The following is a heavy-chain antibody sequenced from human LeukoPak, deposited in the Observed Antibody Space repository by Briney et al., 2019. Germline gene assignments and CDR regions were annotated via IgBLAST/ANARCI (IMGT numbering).Heavy chain of an antibody. CDR2: IRSRSAGGTT. CDR1: GLTFNNAW. CDR3: STGGGTHDY. D-gene: IGHD2-15*01. Sequence: GGSLRLSCAASGLTFNNAWMSWVRQAPGKRLEWVGRIRSRSAGGTTDYGAPVKGRFTISRDDSKNTLYLQMNSLKTEDTAVYYCSTGGGTHDYWGQGTLVTVSS. J-gene: IGHJ4*02. V-gene: IGHV3-15*01.